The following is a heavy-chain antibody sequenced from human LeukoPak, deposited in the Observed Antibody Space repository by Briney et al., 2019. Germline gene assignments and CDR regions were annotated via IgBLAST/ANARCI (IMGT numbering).Heavy chain of an antibody. Sequence: KPGGSLRLSCAASGFTFSNAWMSWVRQAPGKGLEWVGRIKSKTDGGATDYAAPVKGRFTMSRDDSIHTLYLQMNSLKTEDTAVYYCTTGDDGGGYLTDYWGQGTLVTVSS. J-gene: IGHJ4*02. CDR1: GFTFSNAW. D-gene: IGHD1-26*01. CDR3: TTGDDGGGYLTDY. CDR2: IKSKTDGGAT. V-gene: IGHV3-15*01.